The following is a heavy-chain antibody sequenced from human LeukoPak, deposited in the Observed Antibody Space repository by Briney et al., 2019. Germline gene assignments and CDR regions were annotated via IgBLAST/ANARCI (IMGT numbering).Heavy chain of an antibody. CDR1: GYAFATYD. V-gene: IGHV1-8*03. CDR3: ARARDWGY. J-gene: IGHJ4*02. D-gene: IGHD3-16*01. CDR2: MNPNSGNT. Sequence: ASVKVSCKTSGYAFATYDINWIRQAPGKGLEWMGWMNPNSGNTGYSQKFQGRVTITRNTSISTAYMELSSLRSEDTAVYYCARARDWGYWGQGPLVTVSS.